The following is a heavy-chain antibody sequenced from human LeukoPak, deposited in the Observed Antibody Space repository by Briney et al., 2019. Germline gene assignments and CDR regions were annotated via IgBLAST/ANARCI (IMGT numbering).Heavy chain of an antibody. Sequence: PSETLSLTCTVSGGSISSYYWSWIRQPPGKGLEWIGYIYYSGSTYYTPSLKSRVTISVDTSKNQFSLKLSSVTAADTAVYYCARTYYYYYCIDVWGKGTTVTISS. CDR2: IYYSGST. V-gene: IGHV4-59*04. CDR1: GGSISSYY. J-gene: IGHJ6*03. CDR3: ARTYYYYYCIDV.